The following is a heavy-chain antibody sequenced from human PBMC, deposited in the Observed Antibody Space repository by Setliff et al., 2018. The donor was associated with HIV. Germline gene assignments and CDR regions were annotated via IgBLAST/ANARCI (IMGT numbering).Heavy chain of an antibody. CDR1: GFTFSNYG. D-gene: IGHD2-21*02. V-gene: IGHV3-30*02. CDR3: VKDQKGGSPTDYMDG. J-gene: IGHJ6*03. CDR2: IRFDGGDK. Sequence: PGGSLRLSCAASGFTFSNYGMHWIRQAPDKGLEWVAFIRFDGGDKYYADSVKGRFTISRDNSKNALYLQMDSLRDEDTAVYFCVKDQKGGSPTDYMDGWGKGTTVTVSS.